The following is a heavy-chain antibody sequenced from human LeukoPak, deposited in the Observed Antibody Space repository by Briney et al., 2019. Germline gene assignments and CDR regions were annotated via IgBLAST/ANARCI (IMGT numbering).Heavy chain of an antibody. V-gene: IGHV3-21*04. CDR1: GFTFSSYS. CDR3: ARIRRLLRYSYYGMDV. J-gene: IGHJ6*02. Sequence: PGGSLRLSCAASGFTFSSYSMNWVRRAPGKGLEWVSSISSSSSYIYYADSVKGRFTISRDNAKNSLYLQMNSLRAEDTAVYYCARIRRLLRYSYYGMDVWGQGTTVTVSS. CDR2: ISSSSSYI. D-gene: IGHD3-9*01.